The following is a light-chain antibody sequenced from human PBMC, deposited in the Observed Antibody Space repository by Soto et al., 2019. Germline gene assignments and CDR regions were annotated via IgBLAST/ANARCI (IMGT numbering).Light chain of an antibody. CDR3: QQYGNSPFS. CDR1: QSISSS. J-gene: IGKJ3*01. Sequence: EIVLTQSPATLSLSPGERATLSCRATQSISSSLAWYQQKPGQAPRLLIYDASNRATGIPARFSGSGSGPDFTLTISTLEPEDFAVYYCQQYGNSPFSFGPGTKVDVK. V-gene: IGKV3-11*01. CDR2: DAS.